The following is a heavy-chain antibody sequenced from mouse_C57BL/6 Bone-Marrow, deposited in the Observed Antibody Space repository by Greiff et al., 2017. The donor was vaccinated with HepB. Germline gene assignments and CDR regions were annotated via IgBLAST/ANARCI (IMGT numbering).Heavy chain of an antibody. Sequence: EVMLVESGGGLVKPGGSLKLSCAASGFTFSDYGMHWVRQAPEKGLEWVAYISSGSSTIYYADTVKGRFTISRDNAKNTLFLQMTSLRSEDTAMYYCARGAYYGSSNWYFDVWGTGTTVTVSS. J-gene: IGHJ1*03. CDR3: ARGAYYGSSNWYFDV. CDR1: GFTFSDYG. V-gene: IGHV5-17*01. CDR2: ISSGSSTI. D-gene: IGHD1-1*01.